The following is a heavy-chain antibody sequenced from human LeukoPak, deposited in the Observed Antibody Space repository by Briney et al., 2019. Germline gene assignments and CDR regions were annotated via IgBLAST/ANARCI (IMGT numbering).Heavy chain of an antibody. CDR2: IYFSGST. D-gene: IGHD2-8*02. V-gene: IGHV4-39*01. CDR3: ARHRVGTGGPGYFDY. Sequence: PSETLSLTCTVSGGSISTSSYYWGWIRRPPGKGLEWIATIYFSGSTYYNPSLKSRVTISVDTSKNQFSLKLSSVTAADTAVYYCARHRVGTGGPGYFDYWGQGPLVTVSS. J-gene: IGHJ4*02. CDR1: GGSISTSSYY.